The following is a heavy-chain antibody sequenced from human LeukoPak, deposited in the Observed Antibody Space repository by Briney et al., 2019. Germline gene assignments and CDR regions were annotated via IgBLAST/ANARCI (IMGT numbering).Heavy chain of an antibody. V-gene: IGHV1-8*02. CDR1: GYTFTGYY. CDR3: ARDLITYDSSGYSQSY. Sequence: ASVKVSCKASGYTFTGYYMHWVRQAPGQGLEWMGWMNPNSGNTGYAQKFQGRVTMTRNTSISTAYMELSSLRSEDTAVYYCARDLITYDSSGYSQSYWGQGTLVTVSS. J-gene: IGHJ4*02. D-gene: IGHD3-22*01. CDR2: MNPNSGNT.